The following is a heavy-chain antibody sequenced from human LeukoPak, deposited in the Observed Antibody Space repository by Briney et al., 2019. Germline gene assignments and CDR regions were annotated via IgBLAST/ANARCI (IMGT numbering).Heavy chain of an antibody. D-gene: IGHD3-3*01. CDR3: AKINAEISHFDFWSGYNWSDP. Sequence: GGSLRLSCAASGFTFSTFAMSWVRQGPGKGLEWVSAISGSGDNTHFADSVKGRVTISRDNSKNTLYLDMNGLRAEDTAVYYCAKINAEISHFDFWSGYNWSDPWGQGTLVTVSS. V-gene: IGHV3-23*01. CDR1: GFTFSTFA. J-gene: IGHJ5*02. CDR2: ISGSGDNT.